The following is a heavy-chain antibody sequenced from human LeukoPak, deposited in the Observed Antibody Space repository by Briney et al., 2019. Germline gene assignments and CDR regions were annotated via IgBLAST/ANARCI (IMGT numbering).Heavy chain of an antibody. D-gene: IGHD6-6*01. CDR1: GFTFSSYV. CDR3: ARDNRISYPSSSDS. V-gene: IGHV3-30*04. CDR2: ISYEGSNE. J-gene: IGHJ4*02. Sequence: PGGSLRLACAAAGFTFSSYVMHWVRQAAGKGREWVAIISYEGSNEYYADSGKGRFTISRDNCKNTLYLQMNSLRAAYTCVYDRARDNRISYPSSSDSWGQRTPVTVSS.